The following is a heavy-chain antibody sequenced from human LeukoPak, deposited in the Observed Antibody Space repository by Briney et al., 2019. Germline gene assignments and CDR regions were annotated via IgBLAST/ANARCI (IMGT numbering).Heavy chain of an antibody. CDR1: GYTFTGYY. Sequence: ASVKVSCKASGYTFTGYYMHWVRQAPGQGLEWMGWINPNSGGTNYAQKLQGRVTMTEDTSTDTAYMELSSLRSEDTAVYYCSTRRHYDSIGYYYVRGAFDIWGQGTMVTVSS. CDR3: STRRHYDSIGYYYVRGAFDI. V-gene: IGHV1-2*02. D-gene: IGHD3-22*01. J-gene: IGHJ3*02. CDR2: INPNSGGT.